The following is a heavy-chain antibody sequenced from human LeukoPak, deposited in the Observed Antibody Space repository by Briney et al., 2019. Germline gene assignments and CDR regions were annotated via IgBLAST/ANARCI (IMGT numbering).Heavy chain of an antibody. Sequence: SETPSLTCTVSGGSISGSNYYWGWIRQPPGKGLECIGSMYYSGSTFYNPPLKSRVTISVDTSKNQFSLKLRSVTAADTAVYYCVRLNGGYYEAIFDYWGQGTLVTVSS. V-gene: IGHV4-39*01. J-gene: IGHJ4*02. CDR1: GGSISGSNYY. D-gene: IGHD3-22*01. CDR3: VRLNGGYYEAIFDY. CDR2: MYYSGST.